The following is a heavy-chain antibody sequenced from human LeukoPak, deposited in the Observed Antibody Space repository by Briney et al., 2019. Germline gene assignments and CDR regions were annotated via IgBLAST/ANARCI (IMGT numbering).Heavy chain of an antibody. CDR1: GYSFTSYW. D-gene: IGHD2-15*01. J-gene: IGHJ3*02. Sequence: GESLKISCKGSGYSFTSYWIGWVRQMPGKGLERMGIIYPGDSDTRYSPSFQGQVTISADKSISTAYLQWSSLKASDTAMYYCARLNCSGGSCYLNDAFDIWGQGTMVTVSS. V-gene: IGHV5-51*01. CDR3: ARLNCSGGSCYLNDAFDI. CDR2: IYPGDSDT.